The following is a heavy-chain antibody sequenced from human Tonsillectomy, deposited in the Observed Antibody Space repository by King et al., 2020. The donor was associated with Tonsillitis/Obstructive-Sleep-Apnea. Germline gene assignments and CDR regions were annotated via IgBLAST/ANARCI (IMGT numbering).Heavy chain of an antibody. CDR2: IDPSDSYT. CDR3: ARHRDFWSGSLDDDHYYAMDV. V-gene: IGHV5-10-1*03. Sequence: QLVQSGAEVKKPGEPLRISCKGSGYSFTSYWITWVRQMPGKGLEWMGRIDPSDSYTNYSPSFQGHVTISVDKSISTAYLQWSSLMASDTAMYYCARHRDFWSGSLDDDHYYAMDVWGQGTTVTVSS. J-gene: IGHJ6*02. CDR1: GYSFTSYW. D-gene: IGHD3-3*01.